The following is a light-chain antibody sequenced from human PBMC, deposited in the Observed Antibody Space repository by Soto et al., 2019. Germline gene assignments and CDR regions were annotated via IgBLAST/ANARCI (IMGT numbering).Light chain of an antibody. CDR3: QQHAELPLT. CDR2: DAS. J-gene: IGKJ4*01. Sequence: DIPMTQSPSSLSASVGDRVIITCLASQDIGTYLAWYQQKSGKAAKLLIHDASYLETGVPSRFSARGSGTEFSFTISSLQPEDFATYYCQQHAELPLTFGRGTNIDIK. V-gene: IGKV1-33*01. CDR1: QDIGTY.